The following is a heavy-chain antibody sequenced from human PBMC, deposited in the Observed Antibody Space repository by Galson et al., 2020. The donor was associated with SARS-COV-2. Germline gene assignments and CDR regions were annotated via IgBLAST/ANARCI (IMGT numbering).Heavy chain of an antibody. D-gene: IGHD3-22*01. CDR3: GRYYYVSSGYYVTLDGFDY. J-gene: IGHJ4*02. Sequence: SETLSLTCTASGGSISSSSYYWGWIRQPPGQGLEWTGSTNYSGSTYYNPSLKSRVTISVDTSKNQFPLKLSSVTAADTAVYYCGRYYYVSSGYYVTLDGFDYWGQGTLVTVSS. CDR2: TNYSGST. CDR1: GGSISSSSYY. V-gene: IGHV4-39*01.